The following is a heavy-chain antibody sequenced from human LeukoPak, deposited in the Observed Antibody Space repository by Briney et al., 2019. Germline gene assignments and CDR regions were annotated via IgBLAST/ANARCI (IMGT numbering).Heavy chain of an antibody. Sequence: GASVKVSCKASGGTFSSYAISWVRQAPGQGLEWTGGIIPIFGTANYAQKFQGRVTITADESTSTAYMELSSLRSEDTAVYYCARDFRLDDFWSGSYNAEYFQHWGQGTLVTVSS. CDR1: GGTFSSYA. D-gene: IGHD3-3*01. CDR2: IIPIFGTA. V-gene: IGHV1-69*13. CDR3: ARDFRLDDFWSGSYNAEYFQH. J-gene: IGHJ1*01.